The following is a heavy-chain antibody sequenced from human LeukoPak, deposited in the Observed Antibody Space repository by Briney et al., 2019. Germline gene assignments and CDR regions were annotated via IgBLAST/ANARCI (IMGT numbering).Heavy chain of an antibody. CDR1: GGSFSGYY. D-gene: IGHD3-22*01. CDR2: INHSGST. CDR3: ARDSSGYPPSRNFDY. V-gene: IGHV4-34*01. J-gene: IGHJ4*02. Sequence: SETLSLTCAVYGGSFSGYYWSWIRQPPGKGLEWIGEINHSGSTNYNPSLKSRVTISADTSKNQFSLKLSSATAADTAVYYCARDSSGYPPSRNFDYWGQGTLLTVSS.